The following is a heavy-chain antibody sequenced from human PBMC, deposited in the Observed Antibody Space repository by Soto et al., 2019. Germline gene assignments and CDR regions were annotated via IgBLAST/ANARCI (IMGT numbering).Heavy chain of an antibody. J-gene: IGHJ3*02. Sequence: EVQLEESGGGLVQPGESLRLSCAVSGFIFSRFAMSWVRQAPGKGLEWVSAISASGGVTYYADSVKVRFTISRDNSQNTLYLQMSSLSAEVSAIYYCAMTRTLHQGLFDAFDIWGQKTRVTVSS. V-gene: IGHV3-23*04. CDR2: ISASGGVT. CDR3: AMTRTLHQGLFDAFDI. CDR1: GFIFSRFA. D-gene: IGHD2-2*01.